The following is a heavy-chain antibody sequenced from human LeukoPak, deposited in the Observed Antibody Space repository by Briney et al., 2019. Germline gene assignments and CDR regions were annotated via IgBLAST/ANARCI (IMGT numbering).Heavy chain of an antibody. CDR1: GGTFSSYA. Sequence: SVKVSCKASGGTFSSYAISWVRQAPGQGLEWVGGIIPIFGTANYAQKFQGRVTITADESTSTAYMELSSLRSEDTAVYYCARVLTVTTSYYGMDVWGQGTTVTVSS. CDR2: IIPIFGTA. D-gene: IGHD4-17*01. CDR3: ARVLTVTTSYYGMDV. J-gene: IGHJ6*02. V-gene: IGHV1-69*13.